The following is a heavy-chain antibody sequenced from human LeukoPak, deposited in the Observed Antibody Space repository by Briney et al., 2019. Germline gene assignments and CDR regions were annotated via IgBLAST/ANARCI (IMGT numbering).Heavy chain of an antibody. CDR1: GYTFTSYY. CDR2: VNPSGGST. J-gene: IGHJ3*02. CDR3: ARVSSSSSWRKYDAFDI. D-gene: IGHD6-13*01. V-gene: IGHV1-46*01. Sequence: ASVKVSCKASGYTFTSYYMHWVRQAPGQGLEWMGIVNPSGGSTSYAQKFQGRVTMTRDTSTSTVYMELSSLRSEDTAVYYCARVSSSSSWRKYDAFDIWGQGTMVTVSS.